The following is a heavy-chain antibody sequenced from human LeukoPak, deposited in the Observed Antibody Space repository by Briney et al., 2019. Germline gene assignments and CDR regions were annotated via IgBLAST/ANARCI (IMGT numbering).Heavy chain of an antibody. V-gene: IGHV4-4*09. J-gene: IGHJ3*01. D-gene: IGHD4-23*01. CDR1: GGSISSYY. CDR2: IYNGAST. Sequence: PSETLSLTCTVSGGSISSYYWSWIRQPPGKRLEWIGYIYNGASTTSNPSLKSRVNIAADTSRNQFSLNLRSVTAADTAMYYCARLLGGGNIDAFDVWGLGTLVTVSS. CDR3: ARLLGGGNIDAFDV.